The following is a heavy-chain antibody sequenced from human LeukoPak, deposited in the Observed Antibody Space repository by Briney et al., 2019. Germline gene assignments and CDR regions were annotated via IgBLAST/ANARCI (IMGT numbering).Heavy chain of an antibody. CDR1: GGSFSRYY. D-gene: IGHD5-24*01. J-gene: IGHJ4*02. CDR2: INHIGIT. Sequence: PSETLSLTCALYGGSFSRYYSSWIRQPPGKRLEWIGEINHIGITNYNPSLKGRVTISVDTSKNQVSLKLSSVTAADTAVYYCARVTGRCYNGIDYWRQGALVTVS. V-gene: IGHV4-34*01. CDR3: ARVTGRCYNGIDY.